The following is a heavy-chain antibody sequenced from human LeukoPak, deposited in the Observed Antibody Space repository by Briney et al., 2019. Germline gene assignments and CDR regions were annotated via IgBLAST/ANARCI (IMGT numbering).Heavy chain of an antibody. Sequence: GGSLRLSCEASGFIFSDYNMNWVRQAPGKGLEWVAVISYDGSNKYYADSVKGRFTISRDNSKNTLYLQMNSLRAEDTAVYYCARGYSSSWYETDYWGQGTLVTVSS. CDR3: ARGYSSSWYETDY. D-gene: IGHD6-13*01. CDR2: ISYDGSNK. V-gene: IGHV3-30-3*01. J-gene: IGHJ4*02. CDR1: GFIFSDYN.